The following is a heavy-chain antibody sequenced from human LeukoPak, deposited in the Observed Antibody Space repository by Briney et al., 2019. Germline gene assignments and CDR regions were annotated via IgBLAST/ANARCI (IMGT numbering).Heavy chain of an antibody. CDR1: GFSFSTYA. CDR2: ISGSGGST. CDR3: ASDILTGYYGAYFDY. V-gene: IGHV3-23*01. D-gene: IGHD3-9*01. J-gene: IGHJ4*02. Sequence: GGSLRLSCAASGFSFSTYAMSWVRQAPGKGLEWVSGISGSGGSTYYADSVKGRFTISRDNSKNTLYLHMNSLRAEDTALYYCASDILTGYYGAYFDYWGQGTLVTVSS.